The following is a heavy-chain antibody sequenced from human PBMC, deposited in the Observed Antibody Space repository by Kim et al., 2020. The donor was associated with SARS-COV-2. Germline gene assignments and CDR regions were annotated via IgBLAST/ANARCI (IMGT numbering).Heavy chain of an antibody. J-gene: IGHJ5*02. CDR2: ISSSSSYI. D-gene: IGHD6-19*01. CDR1: GFTFSSYS. Sequence: GGSLRLSCAASGFTFSSYSMNWVRQAPGKGLEWVSSISSSSSYIYSAASVKGRSSISGDNAKNPLYLQMNSLTAEATAVYYCAGGIAVAGGWLDPWGRG. CDR3: AGGIAVAGGWLDP. V-gene: IGHV3-21*01.